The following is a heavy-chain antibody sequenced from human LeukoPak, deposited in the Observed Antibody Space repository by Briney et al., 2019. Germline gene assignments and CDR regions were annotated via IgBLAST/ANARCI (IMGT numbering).Heavy chain of an antibody. CDR2: MYYSGNT. J-gene: IGHJ5*02. CDR1: GGSISSTSYY. CDR3: ARDWRINWFDP. Sequence: SETLSLPCTVSGGSISSTSYYWGWIRQPPGKGLEWIGSMYYSGNTYYNPSLKSRVTISIDTSKNQFSLKLSSITAADTAVYYCARDWRINWFDPWGQGTLVTVSS. D-gene: IGHD2/OR15-2a*01. V-gene: IGHV4-39*07.